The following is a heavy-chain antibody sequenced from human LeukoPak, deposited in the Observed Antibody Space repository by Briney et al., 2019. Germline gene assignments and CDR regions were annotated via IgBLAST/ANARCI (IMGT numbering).Heavy chain of an antibody. CDR2: IWYGGSNK. CDR1: GFTFSSYG. D-gene: IGHD3-10*01. J-gene: IGHJ6*04. CDR3: AKEGVLLWFGETMDV. V-gene: IGHV3-30*18. Sequence: GRSLRLSCAASGFTFSSYGMHWVRQAPGKGLEWVAVIWYGGSNKYYADSVKGRFTISRDNSKNTLYLQMNSLRAEDTAVYYCAKEGVLLWFGETMDVWGKGTTVTVSS.